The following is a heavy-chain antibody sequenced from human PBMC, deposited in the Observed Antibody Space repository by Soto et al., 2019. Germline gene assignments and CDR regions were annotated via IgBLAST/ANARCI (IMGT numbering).Heavy chain of an antibody. V-gene: IGHV4-59*01. J-gene: IGHJ6*02. CDR3: ARARITMVREVIKYNMDV. D-gene: IGHD3-10*01. CDR1: GGSISSYY. CDR2: IYNSGST. Sequence: PSETLSLTCTVPGGSISSYYWSWIRQPAGKGLEWIGYIYNSGSTHSNPSLQSRVTISVDTSKNQFSLKLSSVTAADTGIYYCARARITMVREVIKYNMDVWGQGTTVTVSS.